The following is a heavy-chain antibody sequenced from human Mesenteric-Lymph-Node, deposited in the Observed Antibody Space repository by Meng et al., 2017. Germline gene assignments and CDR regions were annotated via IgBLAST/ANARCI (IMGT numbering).Heavy chain of an antibody. CDR3: TLLIQPGN. V-gene: IGHV3-15*01. CDR1: GFTFSSYA. Sequence: GESLKISCAASGFTFSSYAMHWVRQAPGKGLEWVGRIKSKTDGGTTEYAAPVKGRFTITRDDSRNTLYLQMNSLQTEDTGVYYCTLLIQPGNWGQGTLVTVSS. J-gene: IGHJ4*02. CDR2: IKSKTDGGTT. D-gene: IGHD5-18*01.